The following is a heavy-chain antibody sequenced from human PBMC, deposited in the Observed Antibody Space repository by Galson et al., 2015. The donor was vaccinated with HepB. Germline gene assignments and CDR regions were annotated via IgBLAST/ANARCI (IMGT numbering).Heavy chain of an antibody. J-gene: IGHJ4*02. CDR2: ISSAGTAI. V-gene: IGHV3-48*01. D-gene: IGHD3-10*01. Sequence: SLRLSCAASGFTFSRNSMNWVRQAPGKGLEWVSYISSAGTAIYYADSVRGRFTISRDNAKNSLYLQMNRLRVEDTAVYSCARDYYGSGSYPFDYWGRGTLVTVSS. CDR1: GFTFSRNS. CDR3: ARDYYGSGSYPFDY.